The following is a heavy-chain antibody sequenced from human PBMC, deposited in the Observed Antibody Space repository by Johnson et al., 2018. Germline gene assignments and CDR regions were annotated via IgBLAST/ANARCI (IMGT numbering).Heavy chain of an antibody. CDR1: GGTFSSYT. V-gene: IGHV1-8*02. J-gene: IGHJ4*02. D-gene: IGHD2-15*01. CDR3: ARGYCSGGSCPEGY. CDR2: MTPNSGNT. Sequence: VQLVESGAEVKKXGSSXKVXCKASGGTFSSYTINWVRQATGQGLGWMGWMTPNSGNTGYAQKFQGRVTMTRNTSISTAYMELSSLRSEDTAVYYCARGYCSGGSCPEGYWGQGTLVTVSA.